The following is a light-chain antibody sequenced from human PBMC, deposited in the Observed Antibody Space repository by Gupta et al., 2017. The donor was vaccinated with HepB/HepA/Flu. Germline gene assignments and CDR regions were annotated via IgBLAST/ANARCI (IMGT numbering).Light chain of an antibody. Sequence: QSALTHPASCPGPPGRSITISCTGTSSDVGGYKYVSWYHQHPGKAPKLMIYDVSNRPSGVSNRFSGSKSGNTASLTISGLQAEDEADYYCCSYTSSSTWVFGGGTKLTVL. V-gene: IGLV2-14*03. CDR1: SSDVGGYKY. CDR3: CSYTSSSTWV. J-gene: IGLJ3*02. CDR2: DVS.